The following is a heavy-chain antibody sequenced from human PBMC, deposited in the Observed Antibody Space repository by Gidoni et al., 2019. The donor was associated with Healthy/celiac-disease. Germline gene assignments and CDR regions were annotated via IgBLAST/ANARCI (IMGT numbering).Heavy chain of an antibody. CDR1: GGSFSGYY. J-gene: IGHJ6*02. CDR2: INHSGST. Sequence: QVQLQQWGAGLLKPSETLSPTCAVYGGSFSGYYWSGIRQPPGKGLEWIGEINHSGSTNYNPSLKSRVTISVDTTKNQFSLKLSSVTAADTAVYYCARRGRPYYYYGMDVWGQGTTVTVSS. V-gene: IGHV4-34*01. CDR3: ARRGRPYYYYGMDV. D-gene: IGHD3-10*01.